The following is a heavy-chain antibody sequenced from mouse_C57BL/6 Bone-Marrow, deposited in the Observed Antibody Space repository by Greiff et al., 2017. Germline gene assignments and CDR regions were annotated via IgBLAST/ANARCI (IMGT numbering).Heavy chain of an antibody. J-gene: IGHJ2*01. Sequence: EVKVVESGEGLVKPGGSLKLSCAASGFTFSSYAMSWVRQTPEQRLEWVAYISSGGDYIYYADTVKGRFTITRDNARNTLYLQMSSWKSEETAIYYCTRDKATPFDYWGQGTTLTVSS. V-gene: IGHV5-9-1*02. CDR1: GFTFSSYA. CDR3: TRDKATPFDY. D-gene: IGHD3-2*02. CDR2: ISSGGDYI.